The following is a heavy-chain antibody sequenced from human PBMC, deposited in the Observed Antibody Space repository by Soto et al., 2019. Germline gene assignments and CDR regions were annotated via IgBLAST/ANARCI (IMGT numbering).Heavy chain of an antibody. J-gene: IGHJ4*02. CDR3: SAGLRFLEWFLDY. Sequence: PGGSLRLSCAASGFTFDDYTMHWVRHSPGKGLEWVSLISWDGGSTYYADSVKGRFTISRDNSKNSLYLQMNSLRTEDTALYYCSAGLRFLEWFLDYWGQGTLVTVSS. CDR1: GFTFDDYT. D-gene: IGHD3-3*01. CDR2: ISWDGGST. V-gene: IGHV3-43*01.